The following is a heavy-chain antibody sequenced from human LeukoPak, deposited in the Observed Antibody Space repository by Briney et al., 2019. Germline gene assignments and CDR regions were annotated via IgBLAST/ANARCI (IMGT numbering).Heavy chain of an antibody. CDR3: ARYCSGGSCYYSFDY. J-gene: IGHJ4*02. V-gene: IGHV3-30*03. Sequence: GGSLRLSCAASGFTFSSYGMHWVRQAPGKGLEWVAVISYDGSNKYYADSVKGRFTISRDNSKNTLYLQMNSLRAEDTAVYYCARYCSGGSCYYSFDYWGQGTLVTVSS. CDR2: ISYDGSNK. CDR1: GFTFSSYG. D-gene: IGHD2-15*01.